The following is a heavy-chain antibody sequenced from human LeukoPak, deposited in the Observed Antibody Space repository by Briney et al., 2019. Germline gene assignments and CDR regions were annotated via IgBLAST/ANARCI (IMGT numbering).Heavy chain of an antibody. CDR1: GFTFSSYG. CDR3: AKDGPYSTTWAFDY. D-gene: IGHD6-13*01. CDR2: IRYHGSDE. J-gene: IGHJ4*02. V-gene: IGHV3-30*02. Sequence: GGSLRLSCAASGFTFSSYGMHWIRQAPAKGLEWVAFIRYHGSDEYYADSVKGRSTISRDNSKNTLYLQMNSLRAEDTAVYYCAKDGPYSTTWAFDYWGQGNLVTVSS.